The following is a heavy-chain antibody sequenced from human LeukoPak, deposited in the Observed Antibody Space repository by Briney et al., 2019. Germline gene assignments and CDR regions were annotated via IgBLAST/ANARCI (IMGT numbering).Heavy chain of an antibody. V-gene: IGHV3-23*01. Sequence: GGSLRLSCAASGFTFSSYAMSWVRQAPGKGLEWVSAISGSGGSTYYADSVKGRFTISRDNSKNTLYLQMNSLRAEDTAVYYCARDKVWDIVVVPAAINLYYYYYMDVWGKGTTVTVSS. CDR1: GFTFSSYA. D-gene: IGHD2-2*01. CDR2: ISGSGGST. CDR3: ARDKVWDIVVVPAAINLYYYYYMDV. J-gene: IGHJ6*03.